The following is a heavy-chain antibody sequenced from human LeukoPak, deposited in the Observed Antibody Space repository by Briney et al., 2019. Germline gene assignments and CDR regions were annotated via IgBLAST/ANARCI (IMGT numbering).Heavy chain of an antibody. V-gene: IGHV1-69*05. J-gene: IGHJ4*02. CDR2: IIPIFGTA. Sequence: ASVKVSCKASGYTFTSYGISWVRQAPGQGLEWMGGIIPIFGTANYAQKFQGRVTITTDESTSTAYMELSSLRSEDTAVYYCARVVYYDFWSGYPDYWGQGTLVTVSS. CDR1: GYTFTSYG. CDR3: ARVVYYDFWSGYPDY. D-gene: IGHD3-3*01.